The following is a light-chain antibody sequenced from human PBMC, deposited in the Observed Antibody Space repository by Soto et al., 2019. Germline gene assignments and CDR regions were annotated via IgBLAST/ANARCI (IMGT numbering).Light chain of an antibody. Sequence: EIVLTQSPATLSLSPGERATLSCRASQSVNDFLAWYQQRPGQAPRPLIYDASKRATGIPARFSGSGFGTDYTLTISRLEPEDVAVYYCQQYGSSPWTLGQGTKVDIK. V-gene: IGKV3-20*01. CDR3: QQYGSSPWT. J-gene: IGKJ1*01. CDR2: DAS. CDR1: QSVNDF.